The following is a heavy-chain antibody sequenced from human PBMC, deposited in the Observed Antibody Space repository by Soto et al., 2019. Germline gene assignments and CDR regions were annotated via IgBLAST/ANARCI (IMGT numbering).Heavy chain of an antibody. D-gene: IGHD6-19*01. CDR1: GGSISSGGYY. CDR2: IYYSGST. V-gene: IGHV4-31*03. J-gene: IGHJ3*02. CDR3: ARELAGAFDI. Sequence: PSETVSLTCTVSGGSISSGGYYWSWIRQHPGKGLEWIGYIYYSGSTYYNPSLKSRVTISVDTSKNQFSLKLSSVTAADTAVYYCARELAGAFDIWGQGTMVTVSS.